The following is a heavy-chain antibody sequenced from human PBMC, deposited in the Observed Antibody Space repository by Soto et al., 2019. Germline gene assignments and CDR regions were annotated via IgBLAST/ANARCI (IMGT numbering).Heavy chain of an antibody. CDR1: GGSISSGGYY. CDR2: IYYSGST. Sequence: QVQLQESGPGLVKPSQTLSLTCTVSGGSISSGGYYWSWIRQHPGKGLEWIGYIYYSGSTYYNPSLKSRVTISVDTSKNQFSLKLSSVTAADTAVYYCARDSSAAAGTREARYDYWGQGTLVTVSS. D-gene: IGHD6-13*01. CDR3: ARDSSAAAGTREARYDY. J-gene: IGHJ4*02. V-gene: IGHV4-31*03.